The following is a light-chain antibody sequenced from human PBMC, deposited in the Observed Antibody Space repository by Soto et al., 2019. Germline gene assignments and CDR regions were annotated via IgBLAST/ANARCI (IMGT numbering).Light chain of an antibody. J-gene: IGLJ3*02. CDR2: EVS. Sequence: QSALTQPASVSGSPGQSITISCTGTSSDVGSYNLVSWYQQHPGKAPKLMIYEVSKRPSGVSNRFSGSKSGNTASLTISGLQAEDEADYYCCSYVDSSTLWVFGGGTKVTVL. CDR3: CSYVDSSTLWV. CDR1: SSDVGSYNL. V-gene: IGLV2-23*02.